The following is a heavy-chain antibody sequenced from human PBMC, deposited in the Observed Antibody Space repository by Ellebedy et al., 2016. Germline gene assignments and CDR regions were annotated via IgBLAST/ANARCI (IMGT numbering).Heavy chain of an antibody. CDR3: AKGEVLRPWAGMDV. CDR1: GFTFSSYA. J-gene: IGHJ6*03. V-gene: IGHV3-23*01. CDR2: ISGSGGRT. D-gene: IGHD3-3*01. Sequence: GGSLRLSXAASGFTFSSYAMSWVRQAPGKGLEWVSGISGSGGRTYYADSVKGRFTISRDNSKNTLYLQMNSLRAEDTAVYYCAKGEVLRPWAGMDVWGKGTTVTVSS.